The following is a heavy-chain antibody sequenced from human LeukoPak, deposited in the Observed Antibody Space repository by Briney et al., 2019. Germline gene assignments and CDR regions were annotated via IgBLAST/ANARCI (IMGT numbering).Heavy chain of an antibody. CDR2: IKQDGSLI. Sequence: PGGSLRLSCAASGFTFSSYWMTWVRQAPGKGLEWVANIKQDGSLIYYVDSVKGRSTISRDNAKNSLYLQMNSLRAEDTAVYYCAILGEQQLSVDYYYGMDDWGQGTTVTVSS. CDR3: AILGEQQLSVDYYYGMDD. D-gene: IGHD6-13*01. CDR1: GFTFSSYW. J-gene: IGHJ6*01. V-gene: IGHV3-7*01.